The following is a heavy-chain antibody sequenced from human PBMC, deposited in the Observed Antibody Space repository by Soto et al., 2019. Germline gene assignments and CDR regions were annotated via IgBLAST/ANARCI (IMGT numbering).Heavy chain of an antibody. CDR2: ISSSSSYT. CDR3: ASAGDYDFWSGYHKYGMDV. J-gene: IGHJ6*02. D-gene: IGHD3-3*01. Sequence: PGGSLRLSCAASGFTFSDYYMSWIRQAPGKGLEWVSYISSSSSYTKYADSVKGRFTISRDNAKNSLYLQMNSLRAEDTAVYYCASAGDYDFWSGYHKYGMDVWGQGTTVTVSS. CDR1: GFTFSDYY. V-gene: IGHV3-11*06.